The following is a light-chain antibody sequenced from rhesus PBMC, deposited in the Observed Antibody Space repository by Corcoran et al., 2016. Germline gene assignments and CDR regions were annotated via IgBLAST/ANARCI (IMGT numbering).Light chain of an antibody. CDR2: KAA. CDR3: QQYSRRPPT. V-gene: IGKV1-22*01. J-gene: IGKJ4*01. Sequence: DIQMTQSPSSLSASVGDTVTITCRASQGISSWLAWYQQKPGKAPKLLIYKAASWKSGVPSRFRGSGSGTDFTLTISSLQSEDFATYYCQQYSRRPPTFGGGTKVELK. CDR1: QGISSW.